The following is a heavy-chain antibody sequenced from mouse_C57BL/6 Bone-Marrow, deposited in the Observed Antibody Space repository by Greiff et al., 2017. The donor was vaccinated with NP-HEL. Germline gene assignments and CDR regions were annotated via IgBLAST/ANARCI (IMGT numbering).Heavy chain of an antibody. CDR1: GYAFTNYL. V-gene: IGHV1-54*01. D-gene: IGHD2-14*01. J-gene: IGHJ4*01. CDR2: INPGSGGT. Sequence: VHLVESGAELVRPGTSVKVSCKASGYAFTNYLIEWVKQRPGQGLEWIGVINPGSGGTNYNEKFKGKATLTADKSSSTAYMQLSSLTSEDSAVYFCARRGGTLYYYAMDYWGQGTSVTVSS. CDR3: ARRGGTLYYYAMDY.